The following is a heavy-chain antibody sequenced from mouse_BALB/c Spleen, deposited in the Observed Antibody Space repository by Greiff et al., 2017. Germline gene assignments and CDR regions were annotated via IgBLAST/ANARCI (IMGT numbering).Heavy chain of an antibody. CDR2: ISSGSSTI. CDR3: ARSGYGYVEDAMDY. D-gene: IGHD1-2*01. J-gene: IGHJ4*01. Sequence: EVMLVESGGGLVQPGGSRKLSCAASGFTFSSFGMHWVRQAPEKGLEWVAYISSGSSTIYYADTVEGRFTISRDNPKNTLFLQMTSLRSEDTAMYYCARSGYGYVEDAMDYWGQGTSVTVSS. V-gene: IGHV5-17*02. CDR1: GFTFSSFG.